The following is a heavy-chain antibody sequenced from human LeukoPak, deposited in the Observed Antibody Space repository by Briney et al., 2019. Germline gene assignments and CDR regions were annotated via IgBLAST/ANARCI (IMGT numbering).Heavy chain of an antibody. D-gene: IGHD3-22*01. CDR3: AGAPYYYDSSGYSDY. CDR1: GFTFSDYY. Sequence: GGSLRLSCAAPGFTFSDYYMSWIRQAPGKGLEWVSYISSSGSTIYYADSVKGRFTISRDNAKNSLYLQMNSLRAEDTAVYYCAGAPYYYDSSGYSDYGGQGTLVTVSS. CDR2: ISSSGSTI. V-gene: IGHV3-11*01. J-gene: IGHJ4*02.